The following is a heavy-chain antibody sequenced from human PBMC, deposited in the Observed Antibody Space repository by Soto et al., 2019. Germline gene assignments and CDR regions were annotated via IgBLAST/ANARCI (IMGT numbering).Heavy chain of an antibody. Sequence: TLDLPCTVSGGSISSGDYYWRWIRQPPGKGLEWIGYIYYSGSTYYNPSLKSRVTISVDTSKNQFSLKLSSVTAADTAVYYCAVLPSRDSSGYFNYWGQGTLVTVSS. J-gene: IGHJ4*02. CDR3: AVLPSRDSSGYFNY. CDR1: GGSISSGDYY. D-gene: IGHD3-22*01. CDR2: IYYSGST. V-gene: IGHV4-30-4*01.